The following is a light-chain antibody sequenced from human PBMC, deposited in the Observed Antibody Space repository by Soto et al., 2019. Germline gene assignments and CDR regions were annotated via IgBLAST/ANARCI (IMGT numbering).Light chain of an antibody. CDR1: SSDVGGYNY. J-gene: IGLJ1*01. V-gene: IGLV2-14*01. CDR3: NSYTSSSTLPYV. CDR2: EVS. Sequence: QSVLTQPASVSGSPGQSITISCTGTSSDVGGYNYVSWYQQHPGKAPKLMIYEVSNRPSGVSHRFSVSKSGNTASLTISGLQAEDEADYYCNSYTSSSTLPYVFGTGTQLTVL.